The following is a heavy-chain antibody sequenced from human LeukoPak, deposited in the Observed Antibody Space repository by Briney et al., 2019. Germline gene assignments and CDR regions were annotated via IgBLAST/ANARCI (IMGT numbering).Heavy chain of an antibody. CDR1: GGSISNTNW. Sequence: PSETLPLTRGVSGGSISNTNWWTWVRQPPGKGLEWIGEVNLQGSTNYNPSLKSRVAISVDKSENHISLKLTSVTAADTAVYYCAREGGPYRPLDYSGQGTLVTVAS. CDR3: AREGGPYRPLDY. V-gene: IGHV4-4*02. CDR2: VNLQGST. J-gene: IGHJ4*02.